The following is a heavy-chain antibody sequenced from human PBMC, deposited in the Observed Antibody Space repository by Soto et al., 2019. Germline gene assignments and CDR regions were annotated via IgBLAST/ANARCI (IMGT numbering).Heavy chain of an antibody. J-gene: IGHJ6*02. CDR2: ISSSSSTI. Sequence: GGSLRLSCAASGFTFSIYGMHWFRQAPGKGLEWVSYISSSSSTIYYADSVKGRFTISRDNAKNSLYLQMNSLRDEDTAVYYCARDPSADYYYYGMDVWGQGTTVTVSS. CDR1: GFTFSIYG. V-gene: IGHV3-48*02. CDR3: ARDPSADYYYYGMDV.